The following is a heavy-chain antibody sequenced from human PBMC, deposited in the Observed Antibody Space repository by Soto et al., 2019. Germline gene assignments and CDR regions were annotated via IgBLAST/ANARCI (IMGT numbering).Heavy chain of an antibody. CDR3: ARDWGRGSSITIFGVVTYGMDV. V-gene: IGHV3-48*02. Sequence: GVLRLSCAASGFTFSSYSMNWVRQAPGKGLEWVSYISSSSSTIYYADSVKGRFTISRDNAKNSLYLQMNSLRDEDTAVYYCARDWGRGSSITIFGVVTYGMDVWGQGTTVTVSS. CDR2: ISSSSSTI. CDR1: GFTFSSYS. J-gene: IGHJ6*02. D-gene: IGHD3-3*01.